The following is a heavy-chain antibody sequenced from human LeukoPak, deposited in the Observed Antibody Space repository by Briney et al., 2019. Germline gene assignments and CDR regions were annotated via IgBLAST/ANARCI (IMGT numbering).Heavy chain of an antibody. Sequence: ASVKVSCKASGYTFTSYDINWVRQATGQGLEWMGWMNPNSGNTGYAQKFQGRVTVTRNTSISTAYMELSSLRSEDTAVYYCARGFMSRGAVAFQHWGQGTLVTVSS. CDR1: GYTFTSYD. D-gene: IGHD6-19*01. CDR3: ARGFMSRGAVAFQH. J-gene: IGHJ1*01. CDR2: MNPNSGNT. V-gene: IGHV1-8*01.